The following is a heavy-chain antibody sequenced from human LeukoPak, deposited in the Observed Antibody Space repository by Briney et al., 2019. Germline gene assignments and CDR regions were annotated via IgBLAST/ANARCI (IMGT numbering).Heavy chain of an antibody. CDR1: GDIFSSDSAA. J-gene: IGHJ5*01. CDR2: TYYRSKWYN. CDR3: ARAVAGTEGWFNS. Sequence: SQTLSLTCAISGDIFSSDSAAWNWIRQSPSRGLEWLGRTYYRSKWYNDYAVSVKSRITINPDTSKNQFSLQLNSVAPEDTAVYYCARAVAGTEGWFNSWGQGTLVTVSS. V-gene: IGHV6-1*01. D-gene: IGHD6-19*01.